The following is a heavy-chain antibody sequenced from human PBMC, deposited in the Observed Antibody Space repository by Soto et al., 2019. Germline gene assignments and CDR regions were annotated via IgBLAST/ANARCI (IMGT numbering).Heavy chain of an antibody. CDR3: VRFWPPTYSDALTDYTAAFEY. CDR1: DGYISGYC. J-gene: IGHJ4*02. Sequence: SQTISVTCTVADGYISGYCGSWILQHTGKGLEWIGYIYYSGSTNYNPSLKSRLIISVDTSKSQFSLKLSSVTAADTAVYYCVRFWPPTYSDALTDYTAAFEYWGKGTLVPVSS. CDR2: IYYSGST. D-gene: IGHD3-9*01. V-gene: IGHV4-59*08.